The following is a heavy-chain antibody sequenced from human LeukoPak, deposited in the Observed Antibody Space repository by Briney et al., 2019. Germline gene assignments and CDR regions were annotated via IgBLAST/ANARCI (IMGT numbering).Heavy chain of an antibody. D-gene: IGHD3-9*01. CDR3: AGEGYDILTGYAY. Sequence: SETLSLTCAVYGGSFSGYYWSWIRQPPGKGLEWIGEINHSGSTNYNPSLKSRVTISVDTSKNRFSLKLSSVTAADTAVYYCAGEGYDILTGYAYWGQGTLVTVSS. CDR1: GGSFSGYY. J-gene: IGHJ4*02. V-gene: IGHV4-34*01. CDR2: INHSGST.